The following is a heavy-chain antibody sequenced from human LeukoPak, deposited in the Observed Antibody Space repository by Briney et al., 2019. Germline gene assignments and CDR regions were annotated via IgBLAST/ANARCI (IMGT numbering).Heavy chain of an antibody. V-gene: IGHV4-31*02. Sequence: LRLSCAASGFTFSDYYMSWIRQHPGKGLEWIGYISYSGSAYYNPSLKGRVTISIDTSKSQFSLKLSSVTAADTAVYYCARRSDYADYWGQGTLVTVSS. CDR2: ISYSGSA. CDR1: GFTFSDYY. J-gene: IGHJ4*02. CDR3: ARRSDYADY. D-gene: IGHD4-17*01.